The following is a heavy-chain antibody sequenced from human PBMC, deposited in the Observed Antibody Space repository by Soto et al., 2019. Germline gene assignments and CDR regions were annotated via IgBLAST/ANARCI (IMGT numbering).Heavy chain of an antibody. CDR1: GYIFTKYG. D-gene: IGHD2-21*02. Sequence: QVQVVQSGPELKKPGASVKVSCKAQGYIFTKYGIGWVRQAPGHGLEWMGLINVYNGDRNVAQKFQDRVSMTTDTATDTAYMERKSLRSGDTAVYYCARLQLGGDRMLNWFDPWGQGTLVTVSS. CDR2: INVYNGDR. CDR3: ARLQLGGDRMLNWFDP. V-gene: IGHV1-18*01. J-gene: IGHJ5*02.